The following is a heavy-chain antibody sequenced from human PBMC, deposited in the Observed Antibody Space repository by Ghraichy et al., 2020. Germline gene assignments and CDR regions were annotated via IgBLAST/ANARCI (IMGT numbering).Heavy chain of an antibody. J-gene: IGHJ5*02. D-gene: IGHD6-19*01. CDR3: ARAECSGWYSP. Sequence: SQTLSLTCAISGDSVSSNSAAWIWIRQSPSRGLEWLTRTYYRSRWYNDCAVSVNSRITIQPDTSKNHFSLQLNSVTPDDTAVYYCARAECSGWYSPWGQGTLVTVSS. V-gene: IGHV6-1*01. CDR1: GDSVSSNSAA. CDR2: TYYRSRWYN.